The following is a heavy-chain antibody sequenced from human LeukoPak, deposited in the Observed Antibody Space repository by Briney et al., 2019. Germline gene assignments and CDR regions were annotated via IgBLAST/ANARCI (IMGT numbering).Heavy chain of an antibody. J-gene: IGHJ5*02. CDR2: INHSGST. Sequence: SETLSLTCAVYGGSFSGYYWSWIRPPPGKGLEWIGEINHSGSTNYNPSLKSRVTISVDTSKNQFSLKLSSVTAADTAVYYCARGGFRAGRSGYNWFDPWGQGTLVTVSS. D-gene: IGHD1-26*01. V-gene: IGHV4-34*01. CDR3: ARGGFRAGRSGYNWFDP. CDR1: GGSFSGYY.